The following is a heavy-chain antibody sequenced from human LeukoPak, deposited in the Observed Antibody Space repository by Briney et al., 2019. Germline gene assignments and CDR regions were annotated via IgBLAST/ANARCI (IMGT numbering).Heavy chain of an antibody. Sequence: ASVKVSCTASGGTFSSYAISWVRQAPGQGLEWMGGIIPIFGTANYAQKFQGRVTITADKSTSTAYMELSSLRSEDTAVYYCARAKGAYWAFGDYWGQGTLVTVSS. J-gene: IGHJ4*02. CDR1: GGTFSSYA. CDR2: IIPIFGTA. V-gene: IGHV1-69*06. CDR3: ARAKGAYWAFGDY. D-gene: IGHD3-10*01.